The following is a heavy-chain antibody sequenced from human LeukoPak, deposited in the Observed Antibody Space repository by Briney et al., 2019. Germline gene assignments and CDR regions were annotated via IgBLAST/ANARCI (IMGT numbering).Heavy chain of an antibody. CDR1: GFTFSSYS. J-gene: IGHJ4*02. Sequence: PGGSLRLSCAASGFTFSSYSMTWVRQAPGKGLEWVSYISSSSSTIYYADSVKGRFTISRDNSKNTLYLQMNSLRAEDTAVYYCAKDGSPYYCSSTSCLFDYWGQGTLVTVSS. D-gene: IGHD2-2*01. CDR2: ISSSSSTI. CDR3: AKDGSPYYCSSTSCLFDY. V-gene: IGHV3-48*01.